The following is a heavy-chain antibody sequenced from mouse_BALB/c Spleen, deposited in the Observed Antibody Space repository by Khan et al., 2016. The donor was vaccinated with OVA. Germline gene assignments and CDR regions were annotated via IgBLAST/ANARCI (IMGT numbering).Heavy chain of an antibody. J-gene: IGHJ4*01. CDR1: GFSLTNFG. V-gene: IGHV2-4-1*01. Sequence: VQLAPSGPGLVQPSQNLSIACTVSGFSLTNFGVHWVRQSPGKSLAWLGVIWSGGDTDYNAAIISRLSITKDNSKSQIFFKMNSLPADDTAIFYCDRTGVFHYNGYGGRDYRGQGTSVTVSS. CDR3: DRTGVFHYNGYGGRDY. CDR2: IWSGGDT. D-gene: IGHD1-2*01.